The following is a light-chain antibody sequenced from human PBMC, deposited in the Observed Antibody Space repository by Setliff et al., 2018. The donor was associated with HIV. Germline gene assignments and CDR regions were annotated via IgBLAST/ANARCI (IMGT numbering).Light chain of an antibody. CDR1: SSNIGNSD. Sequence: SVLTQPPSVSVAPGQKVTISCSGSSSNIGNSDVSWYQQLPGIAPKVLIYDSNKRPSGIPDRFSGSKSGTSATLAITGLQTGDEADYYCGTWDTSLSAVVFGGGTKVTVL. V-gene: IGLV1-51*01. J-gene: IGLJ2*01. CDR3: GTWDTSLSAVV. CDR2: DSN.